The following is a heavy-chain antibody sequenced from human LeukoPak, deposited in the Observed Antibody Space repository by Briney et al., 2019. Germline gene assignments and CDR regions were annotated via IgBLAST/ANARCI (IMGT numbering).Heavy chain of an antibody. D-gene: IGHD3-9*01. CDR2: INLNSGGT. J-gene: IGHJ4*02. CDR1: GYTFTGYY. Sequence: ASVKVSCKASGYTFTGYYMHWVRQAPGQGLEWMGWINLNSGGTNYAQKFQGRVTMTRDTSISTAYMELSRLRSDDTAVYYCARVGLRYFDWLPGGNWGQGTLVTVSS. CDR3: ARVGLRYFDWLPGGN. V-gene: IGHV1-2*02.